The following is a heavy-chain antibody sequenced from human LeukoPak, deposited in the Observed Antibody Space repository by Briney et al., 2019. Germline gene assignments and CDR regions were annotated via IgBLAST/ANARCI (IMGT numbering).Heavy chain of an antibody. V-gene: IGHV4-59*01. CDR2: IYYSGST. Sequence: QVQLQESGPGLVKPSETLSLTCTVSGGSISSYYWNWIRQPPGRGLDWIGYIYYSGSTNYNPSLKSRVTISVDTSKNQFSLKLSSVTAADTAVYYCARGGDDYFTQDYWGQGTLVTVSS. J-gene: IGHJ4*02. CDR1: GGSISSYY. D-gene: IGHD2/OR15-2a*01. CDR3: ARGGDDYFTQDY.